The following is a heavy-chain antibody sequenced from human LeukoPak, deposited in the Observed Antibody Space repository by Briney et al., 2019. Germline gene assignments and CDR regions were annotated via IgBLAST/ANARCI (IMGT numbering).Heavy chain of an antibody. V-gene: IGHV3-20*04. Sequence: GGSLRLSCAASGFTFSSYAMSWVRQAPGKGLEWVSGITWNGGSIGYADSVRGRFTISRDNAKNSLYLQMNSLRAEDTALYYCARTQGPIEEGIDYWGQGTLVTVSS. CDR1: GFTFSSYA. J-gene: IGHJ4*02. D-gene: IGHD5-24*01. CDR3: ARTQGPIEEGIDY. CDR2: ITWNGGSI.